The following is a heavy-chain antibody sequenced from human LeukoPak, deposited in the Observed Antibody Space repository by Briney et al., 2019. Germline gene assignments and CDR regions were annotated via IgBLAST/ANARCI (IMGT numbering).Heavy chain of an antibody. CDR1: GFTFRNHG. Sequence: PGGSLRLSCAASGFTFRNHGMHWVRQAPGKGLEWVAVIWYDGSDKYYADSVEGRFTISRDNSKNTLYLQMNSLRAEDTAVYYCARPYSTSAKGSFDIWGQGTTVTVSS. CDR3: ARPYSTSAKGSFDI. CDR2: IWYDGSDK. V-gene: IGHV3-33*01. J-gene: IGHJ3*02. D-gene: IGHD6-13*01.